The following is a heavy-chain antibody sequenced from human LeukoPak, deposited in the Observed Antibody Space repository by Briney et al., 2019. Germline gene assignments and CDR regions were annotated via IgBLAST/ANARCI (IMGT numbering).Heavy chain of an antibody. D-gene: IGHD2-15*01. CDR1: GYSFTSYW. V-gene: IGHV5-51*01. Sequence: GESLKISCKGSGYSFTSYWIGWVRQMPGKGLEWMGIIYPGDSDTRYSPSFQGQVTISADKSISTAYLQWSSLKASDTAMYYCASSNYCSGGSCYFDYWGQGTLVTVPS. CDR2: IYPGDSDT. CDR3: ASSNYCSGGSCYFDY. J-gene: IGHJ4*02.